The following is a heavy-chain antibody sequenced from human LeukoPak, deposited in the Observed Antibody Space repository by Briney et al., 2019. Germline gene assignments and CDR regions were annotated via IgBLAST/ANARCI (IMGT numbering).Heavy chain of an antibody. CDR1: GYTFTSYA. Sequence: ASVKVSCKASGYTFTSYAISWVRQAPGQGLEWMGWINPNSGVTNYAQKLQGRVTITRDTSIDTAYMQLSRLRSDDTAVYYCAKDRYGDYEAPFHYYMDAWGRGSTVTVSS. D-gene: IGHD5-12*01. CDR2: INPNSGVT. CDR3: AKDRYGDYEAPFHYYMDA. J-gene: IGHJ6*03. V-gene: IGHV1-2*02.